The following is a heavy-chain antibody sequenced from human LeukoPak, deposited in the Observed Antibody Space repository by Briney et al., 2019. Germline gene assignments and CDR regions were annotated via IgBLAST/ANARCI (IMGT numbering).Heavy chain of an antibody. CDR2: ISYDGSNK. J-gene: IGHJ4*02. CDR3: ARDNPFDY. CDR1: GFTFSSYA. V-gene: IGHV3-30*04. Sequence: PGRSLRLSCAASGFTFSSYAMHWVRQAPGRGLEWVAVISYDGSNKYYADSVKGRFTIARDNSKNTLYLQMNSLRAEDTAVYYCARDNPFDYWGQGTLVTVSS. D-gene: IGHD1-14*01.